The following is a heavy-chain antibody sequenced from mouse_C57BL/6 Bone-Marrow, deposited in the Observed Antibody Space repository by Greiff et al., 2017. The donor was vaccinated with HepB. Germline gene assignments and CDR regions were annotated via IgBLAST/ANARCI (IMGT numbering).Heavy chain of an antibody. CDR2: IYPGNSDT. J-gene: IGHJ2*01. Sequence: EVQLVESGTVLARPGASVKMSCKTSGYTFTSYWMHWVKQRPGQGLEWIGAIYPGNSDTSYNQKFKGKAKLTAVTSASPAYMELSSLTNGDSAVYYCTREGYGSSTGYFDYWGQGTTLTVSS. CDR3: TREGYGSSTGYFDY. V-gene: IGHV1-5*01. D-gene: IGHD1-1*01. CDR1: GYTFTSYW.